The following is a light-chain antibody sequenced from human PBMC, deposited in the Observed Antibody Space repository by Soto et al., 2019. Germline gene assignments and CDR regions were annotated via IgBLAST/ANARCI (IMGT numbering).Light chain of an antibody. CDR2: GAS. J-gene: IGKJ1*01. V-gene: IGKV3-15*01. CDR1: QSVSST. CDR3: QHYNNWPPWT. Sequence: EIVMTQSPATLSVSPGERATLSCMASQSVSSTLAWYQQKPCQAPRLLIYGASTRATGIPARFSGSGSGTEFTLTISSLQSEDFAIYYCQHYNNWPPWTFGQGTKVEIK.